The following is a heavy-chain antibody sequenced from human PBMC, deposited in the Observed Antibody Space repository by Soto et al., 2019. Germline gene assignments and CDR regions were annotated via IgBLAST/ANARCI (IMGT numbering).Heavy chain of an antibody. CDR3: AKDQGSSWYEIDY. CDR1: GGYIRSGGYS. Sequence: TQSLTSTVSGGYIRSGGYSWSWIRQPPGKGLEWIGYIYHSGSTYYNPSLKSRVTISVDRSKNQFSLKLSSVTAADTAVYYCAKDQGSSWYEIDYWGQGTLVT. CDR2: IYHSGST. V-gene: IGHV4-30-2*01. D-gene: IGHD6-13*01. J-gene: IGHJ4*02.